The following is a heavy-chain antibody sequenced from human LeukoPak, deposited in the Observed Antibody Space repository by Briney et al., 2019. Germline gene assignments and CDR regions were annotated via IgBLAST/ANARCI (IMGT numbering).Heavy chain of an antibody. CDR3: ARRYCSSTSCYLPWFDP. V-gene: IGHV4-34*01. CDR1: GGPISSSF. J-gene: IGHJ5*02. Sequence: SETLSLTCTVSGGPISSSFWSWIRQPPGKGLEWIGEINHSGSTNYNPSLKSRVTISVDTSKNQFSLKLSSVTAADTAVYYCARRYCSSTSCYLPWFDPWGQGTLVTVSS. D-gene: IGHD2-2*01. CDR2: INHSGST.